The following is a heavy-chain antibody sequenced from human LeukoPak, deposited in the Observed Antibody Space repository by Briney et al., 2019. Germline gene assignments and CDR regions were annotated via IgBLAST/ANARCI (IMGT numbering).Heavy chain of an antibody. CDR1: GGSISSYY. Sequence: PSETLSLTCTVSGGSISSYYWSWIRQPPGKGLECIGYIYYSGTTRYNPSLKSRVTISVDTSKNQFSLKLSSVTAADTAVYYCARGRYYYDSSGYYYDNWFDPWGQGTIVTVSS. J-gene: IGHJ5*02. D-gene: IGHD3-22*01. CDR2: IYYSGTT. CDR3: ARGRYYYDSSGYYYDNWFDP. V-gene: IGHV4-59*01.